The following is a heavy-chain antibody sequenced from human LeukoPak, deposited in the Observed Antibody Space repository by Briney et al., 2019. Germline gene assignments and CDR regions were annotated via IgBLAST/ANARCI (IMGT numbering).Heavy chain of an antibody. CDR2: ISTTGGYT. V-gene: IGHV3-23*01. CDR3: AKKPATIKFPFDT. D-gene: IGHD5-24*01. J-gene: IGHJ4*02. Sequence: GGSLRLSCVGSGFSFSPYDMGWVRQTPGKGLEWVSAISTTGGYTEDADSVKGRFTISRDNSQNTLFLQMHSLRAEDTAVYYCAKKPATIKFPFDTWGQGTLVTVSP. CDR1: GFSFSPYD.